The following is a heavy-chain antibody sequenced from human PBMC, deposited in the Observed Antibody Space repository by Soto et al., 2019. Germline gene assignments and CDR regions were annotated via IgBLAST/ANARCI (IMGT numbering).Heavy chain of an antibody. V-gene: IGHV3-23*01. CDR2: ISGSGGST. CDR3: AKAFWSGYYMGED. D-gene: IGHD3-3*01. J-gene: IGHJ4*02. CDR1: GFTVSSYA. Sequence: PGGSWRLCCAGSGFTVSSYAMSWVRQAPGKGLEWVSAISGSGGSTYYAVSMRGRFNISRDKSKNTLYLQMNSLRAEDTAVYYCAKAFWSGYYMGEDWGQGTLVNLSS.